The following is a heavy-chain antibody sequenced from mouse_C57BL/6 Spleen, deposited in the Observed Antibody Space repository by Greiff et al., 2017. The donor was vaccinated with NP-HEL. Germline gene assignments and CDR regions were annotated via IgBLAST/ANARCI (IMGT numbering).Heavy chain of an antibody. D-gene: IGHD1-1*01. CDR2: ISYDGSN. V-gene: IGHV3-6*01. Sequence: EVHLVESGPGLVKPSQSLSLTCSVTGYSITSGYYWNWIRQFPGNKLEWMGYISYDGSNNYNPSLKNRISITRDTSKNQFFLKLNSVTTEDTATYYCARDYYGRAMDYWGQGTSVTVSS. CDR1: GYSITSGYY. CDR3: ARDYYGRAMDY. J-gene: IGHJ4*01.